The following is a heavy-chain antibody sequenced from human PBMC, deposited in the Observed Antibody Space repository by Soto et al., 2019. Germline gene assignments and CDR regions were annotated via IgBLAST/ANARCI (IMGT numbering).Heavy chain of an antibody. D-gene: IGHD2-8*01. CDR1: GFTVSTNY. CDR2: IYSGGST. Sequence: GGSLRLSCAASGFTVSTNYMNWVRQAPGKGLEWVSVIYSGGSTFYADSVKGRFTISRDNSKNTLYLQMNSLRAEDTAVYYCASPLIGGSDYWGQGTLVTVSS. CDR3: ASPLIGGSDY. V-gene: IGHV3-66*01. J-gene: IGHJ4*02.